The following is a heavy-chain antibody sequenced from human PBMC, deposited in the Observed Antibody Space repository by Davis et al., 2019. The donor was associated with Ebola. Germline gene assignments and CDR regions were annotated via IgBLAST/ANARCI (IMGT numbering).Heavy chain of an antibody. CDR2: INTYSGNT. V-gene: IGHV1-18*01. D-gene: IGHD7-27*01. Sequence: ASVKVSCKASGYNFLTYGIVWVRQAPGQGLEWMGRINTYSGNTKFAQRFQGRVTVTTDTSTNTAYMEVRSLRSDDTAVYYCARDGNKWGFFDHWGQGTLVTVSS. CDR1: GYNFLTYG. CDR3: ARDGNKWGFFDH. J-gene: IGHJ5*02.